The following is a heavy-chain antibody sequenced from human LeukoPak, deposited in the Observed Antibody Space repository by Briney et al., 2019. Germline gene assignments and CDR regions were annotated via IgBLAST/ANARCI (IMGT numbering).Heavy chain of an antibody. CDR3: ASASDGTTITDY. CDR2: INPNSGGT. CDR1: GYTFTGYY. J-gene: IGHJ4*02. V-gene: IGHV1-2*02. D-gene: IGHD5-12*01. Sequence: ASVTASCKASGYTFTGYYMHWVRQAPGQGLEWMGWINPNSGGTNYAQKFQGRVTMTRDTSISTAYMELSRLRSDDTAGYYCASASDGTTITDYWGQGTLVTVSS.